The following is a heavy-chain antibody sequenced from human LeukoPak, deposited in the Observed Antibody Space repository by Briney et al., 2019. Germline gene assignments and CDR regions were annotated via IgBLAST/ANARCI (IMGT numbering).Heavy chain of an antibody. D-gene: IGHD3-16*01. CDR3: ARGELGPTAFDI. CDR1: GFTFSSYA. V-gene: IGHV3-30-3*01. J-gene: IGHJ3*02. CDR2: ISYDGSNK. Sequence: GRSLRLSCAASGFTFSSYAMHWVRQAPGKGLEWVAVISYDGSNKYYADSVKGRFTISRDNSKNTLYLQMNSLRAEDTAVYYCARGELGPTAFDIWGQGTMVTVSS.